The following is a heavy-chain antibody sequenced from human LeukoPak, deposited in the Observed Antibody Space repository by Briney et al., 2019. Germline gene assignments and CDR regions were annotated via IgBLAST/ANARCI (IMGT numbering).Heavy chain of an antibody. CDR1: GGSFSGYY. V-gene: IGHV4-34*01. CDR2: INHSGST. D-gene: IGHD5-18*01. Sequence: SETLSLTCAVYGGSFSGYYWSWIRQPPGKGLEWIGEINHSGSTNYNPSLKSRVTISVDTSKNQFSLKLSSVTAADTAVYYCARGPRGPGYSYGPPYYYYYYMDVWGKGTTVTVSS. J-gene: IGHJ6*03. CDR3: ARGPRGPGYSYGPPYYYYYYMDV.